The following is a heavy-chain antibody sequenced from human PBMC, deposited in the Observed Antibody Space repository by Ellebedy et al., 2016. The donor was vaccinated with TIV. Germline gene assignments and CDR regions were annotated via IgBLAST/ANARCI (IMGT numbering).Heavy chain of an antibody. V-gene: IGHV1-2*02. D-gene: IGHD2-2*01. CDR1: RYSFTGYY. Sequence: AASVKVSCKASRYSFTGYYIHWVRQAPGQGLEWMGWINPNSGGTDYAQKFQGRVTLTRDTSINTAYMELSRLRSDDTAVYYCARRERIKDTGVGPAGVASHYYGLDVWGQGTTVTVSS. J-gene: IGHJ6*02. CDR3: ARRERIKDTGVGPAGVASHYYGLDV. CDR2: INPNSGGT.